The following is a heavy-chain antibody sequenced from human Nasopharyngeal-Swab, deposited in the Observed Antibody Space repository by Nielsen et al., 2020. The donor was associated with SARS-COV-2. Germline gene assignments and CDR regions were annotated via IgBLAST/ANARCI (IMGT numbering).Heavy chain of an antibody. CDR3: ARDRNTVLAGHSYFGMDV. D-gene: IGHD4-11*01. V-gene: IGHV3-53*01. CDR1: GFSVGSNY. CDR2: LYSGGVT. J-gene: IGHJ6*02. Sequence: GGSLRLSCAPSGFSVGSNYVGWVRQAPGKGLEWVSILYSGGVTFYADSVEGRFSISRDNSKNTIYLQMNNLRAEDTAVYYCARDRNTVLAGHSYFGMDVWGQGTMVTVSS.